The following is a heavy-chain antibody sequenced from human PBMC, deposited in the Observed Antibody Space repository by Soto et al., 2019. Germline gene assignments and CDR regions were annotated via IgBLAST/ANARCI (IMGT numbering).Heavy chain of an antibody. CDR1: GITVGSSA. D-gene: IGHD3-10*01. J-gene: IGHJ4*02. Sequence: EVQLLESGGDLIQPGGSLRLSCVASGITVGSSAMSWVRQAPGEGLEWGSTITDTGGDAKYADSVRCRFTISRDNSKKMLYLQMSSLRADDSAVYFCARGSKDSYPGSRIFDFGGRGTLVTVSS. V-gene: IGHV3-23*01. CDR2: ITDTGGDA. CDR3: ARGSKDSYPGSRIFDF.